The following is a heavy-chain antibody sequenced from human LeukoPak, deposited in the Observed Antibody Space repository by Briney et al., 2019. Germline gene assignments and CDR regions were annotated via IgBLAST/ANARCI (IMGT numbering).Heavy chain of an antibody. CDR3: ARAAMYYFDY. V-gene: IGHV4-31*03. CDR2: IYYSGST. CDR1: GGSISSGGYY. Sequence: SETLSLTCTVSGGSISSGGYYWSWIRQHPGKGLEWIGYIYYSGSTYYNPSLKSRVTISVDKSKNQFSLKLSSVTAADTAVYYCARAAMYYFDYWGQGTLVTVSS. D-gene: IGHD2-2*01. J-gene: IGHJ4*02.